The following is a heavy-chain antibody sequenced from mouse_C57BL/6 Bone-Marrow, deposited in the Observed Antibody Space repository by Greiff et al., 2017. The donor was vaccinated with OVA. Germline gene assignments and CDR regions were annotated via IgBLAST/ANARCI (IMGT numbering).Heavy chain of an antibody. D-gene: IGHD1-1*01. J-gene: IGHJ3*01. CDR3: ARRDFTTVAPWLAY. CDR1: GFTFSSYG. CDR2: ISSGGSYT. Sequence: EVKLVESGGDLVKPGGSLKLSCAASGFTFSSYGMSWVRQTPDKRLEWVATISSGGSYTYYPDSVKGRFTISRDNAKNTLYLQMSSLKSEDTAMYYCARRDFTTVAPWLAYWGQGTLVTVSA. V-gene: IGHV5-6*02.